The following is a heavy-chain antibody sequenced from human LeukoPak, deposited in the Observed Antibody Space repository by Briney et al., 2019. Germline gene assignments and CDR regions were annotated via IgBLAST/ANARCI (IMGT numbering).Heavy chain of an antibody. J-gene: IGHJ4*02. CDR3: ARVWFGELHIDY. CDR2: ISSSSSYI. CDR1: GFTFSSYS. V-gene: IGHV3-21*01. D-gene: IGHD3-10*01. Sequence: GGSLRLSCAASGFTFSSYSRNWVRQAPGKGLGWVSSISSSSSYIYYADSVKGRFTISRDNAKNSLYLQMNSLRAEDTAVYYCARVWFGELHIDYWGQGTLVTVSS.